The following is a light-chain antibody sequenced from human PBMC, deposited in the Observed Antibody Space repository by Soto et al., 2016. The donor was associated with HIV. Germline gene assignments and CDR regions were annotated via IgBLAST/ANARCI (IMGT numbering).Light chain of an antibody. Sequence: DIQMTQSPSTLSASVGDRVTITCRASQSISSWLAWYQQKPGKAPKLLIYKASSLESEVPSRFSGSGSGTEFTLTISSLQPDDFATYYCQQYNSYSWTFGKGPRWKSN. CDR1: QSISSW. CDR3: QQYNSYSWT. V-gene: IGKV1-5*03. CDR2: KAS. J-gene: IGKJ1*01.